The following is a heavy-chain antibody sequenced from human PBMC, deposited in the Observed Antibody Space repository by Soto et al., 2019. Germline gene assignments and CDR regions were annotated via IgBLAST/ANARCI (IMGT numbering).Heavy chain of an antibody. CDR1: GYTFTAYG. V-gene: IGHV1-18*01. D-gene: IGHD3-3*01. CDR2: ISAYNGAM. J-gene: IGHJ6*02. CDR3: ARVNYDRPLGGYYHGMDV. Sequence: QVQLVQSGAELKKPGASVRVSCKASGYTFTAYGVGWVRQAPGQGLEWMGWISAYNGAMNYAQKFQGRVSMATDTSTNTAHMQLRSLRSDDTAIYYCARVNYDRPLGGYYHGMDVWGQGTTVTVSS.